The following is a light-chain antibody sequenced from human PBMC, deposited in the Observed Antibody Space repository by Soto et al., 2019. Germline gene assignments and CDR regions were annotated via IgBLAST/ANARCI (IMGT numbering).Light chain of an antibody. Sequence: EIVMTQSPATLSVSPGERATLSCRASQSVSSNLAWYQQKPGQAPRLLIYGASTRATGIPARFSGSGSGTEFTLTISILQSEDFAVYSCQHYNNWPRTFGQGTKVEIK. J-gene: IGKJ1*01. CDR3: QHYNNWPRT. CDR1: QSVSSN. CDR2: GAS. V-gene: IGKV3-15*01.